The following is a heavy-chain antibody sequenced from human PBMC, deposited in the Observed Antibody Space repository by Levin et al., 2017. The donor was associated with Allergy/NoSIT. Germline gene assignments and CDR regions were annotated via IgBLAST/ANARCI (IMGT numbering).Heavy chain of an antibody. CDR1: GFTFSRYY. CDR3: ARGGCSSTSCLDY. V-gene: IGHV3-74*01. J-gene: IGHJ4*02. D-gene: IGHD2-2*01. Sequence: QPGGSLRLSCAASGFTFSRYYMHWVRQVPGKGLVWVSRITSDGSTTNYADSVEGRFTISRDNAKNTLYLQMNSLRAEDTAVYYCARGGCSSTSCLDYWGQGTLVTVSS. CDR2: ITSDGSTT.